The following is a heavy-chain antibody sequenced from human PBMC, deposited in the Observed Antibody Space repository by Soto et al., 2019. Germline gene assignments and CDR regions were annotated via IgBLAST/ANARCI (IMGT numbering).Heavy chain of an antibody. V-gene: IGHV3-30*18. J-gene: IGHJ6*02. CDR2: ISYDGSNK. CDR3: AKDLYDSSGYYYDYYYYGMDV. Sequence: QVQLVESGGGVVQPGRSLRLSCAASGFTFSSYGMHWVRQAPGKGLEWVAVISYDGSNKYYADSVKGRFTISRDNSKNTLYLQMNSLRAEDTVVYYCAKDLYDSSGYYYDYYYYGMDVWGQGTTVTVSS. CDR1: GFTFSSYG. D-gene: IGHD3-22*01.